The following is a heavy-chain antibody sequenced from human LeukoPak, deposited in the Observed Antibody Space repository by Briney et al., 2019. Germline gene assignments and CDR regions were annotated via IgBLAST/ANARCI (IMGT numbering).Heavy chain of an antibody. V-gene: IGHV3-20*04. CDR3: ARDLMVRGVIRSPFDI. CDR2: INWNGGST. CDR1: GFTFDEYG. D-gene: IGHD3-10*01. J-gene: IGHJ3*02. Sequence: PGGSLRLSCVASGFTFDEYGMSWVRQVPGKGLEWVSGINWNGGSTGYADSVKGRFTISRDNAKNSLYLQMHSLRAEDTALYWCARDLMVRGVIRSPFDIWGRGTMVTVSS.